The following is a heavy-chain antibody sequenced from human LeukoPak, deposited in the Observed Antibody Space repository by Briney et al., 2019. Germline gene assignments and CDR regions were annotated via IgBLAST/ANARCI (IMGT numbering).Heavy chain of an antibody. CDR1: GFTFSSYA. CDR2: ISYDGSNK. V-gene: IGHV3-30-3*01. D-gene: IGHD1-14*01. J-gene: IGHJ4*02. CDR3: ARDDRQRGFDY. Sequence: GGSLRLSCAASGFTFSSYAMHWVRQAPGKGLEWVAVISYDGSNKYYADSVKGRFTISRVNSKNTLYLQMNSLRAEDTAVYYCARDDRQRGFDYWGQGTLVTVSS.